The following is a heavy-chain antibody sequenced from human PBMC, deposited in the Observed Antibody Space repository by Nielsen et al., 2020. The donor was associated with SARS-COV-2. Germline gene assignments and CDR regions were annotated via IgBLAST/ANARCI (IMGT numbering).Heavy chain of an antibody. V-gene: IGHV3-30*18. J-gene: IGHJ6*02. D-gene: IGHD2-15*01. CDR2: ISYDGSNK. Sequence: RQAPGKGLEWVAVISYDGSNKYYADSVKGRFTISRDNSKNTLYLQMNSLRAEDTAVYYCAKDSHCSGGSCYSGHYYYYYGMDVWGQGTTVTVSS. CDR3: AKDSHCSGGSCYSGHYYYYYGMDV.